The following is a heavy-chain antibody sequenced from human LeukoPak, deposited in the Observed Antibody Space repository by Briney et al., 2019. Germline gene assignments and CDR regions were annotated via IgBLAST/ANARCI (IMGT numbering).Heavy chain of an antibody. J-gene: IGHJ3*02. CDR3: AKAADNFDI. CDR1: GFTFSSYA. CDR2: VRFDGSDK. V-gene: IGHV3-30*02. Sequence: PGGSLRLSCAASGFTFSSYAMHWVRQAPGRGLEWVTFVRFDGSDKYYAESVKGRFSIARDNSKNTLYLQMNSLRPEDTAVYYCAKAADNFDIWGQGTMVTVSA. D-gene: IGHD3-9*01.